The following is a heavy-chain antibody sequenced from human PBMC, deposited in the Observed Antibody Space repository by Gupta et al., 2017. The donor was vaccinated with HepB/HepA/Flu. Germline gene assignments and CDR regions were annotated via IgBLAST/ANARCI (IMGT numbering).Heavy chain of an antibody. CDR2: IYYSGST. D-gene: IGHD2-2*01. Sequence: QVQLQESGPGLVKPSETLSLTCTVSGDSVSSGNYYWSWIRQPPGKGLEWIGSIYYSGSTNYNPSLKSRVTISVDTSKNHFSLKLSSVTAADTAVYYCAREGSGYCSSISCYLKGYNWFDPWGQGTLVTVSS. CDR3: AREGSGYCSSISCYLKGYNWFDP. J-gene: IGHJ5*02. CDR1: GDSVSSGNYY. V-gene: IGHV4-61*03.